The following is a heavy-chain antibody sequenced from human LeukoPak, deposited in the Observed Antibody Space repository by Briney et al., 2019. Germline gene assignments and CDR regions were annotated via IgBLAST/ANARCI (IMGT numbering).Heavy chain of an antibody. V-gene: IGHV3-48*01. CDR2: ISSSSSTI. D-gene: IGHD3-3*01. CDR1: GFTFSSYS. CDR3: ARGPIFGVVTRRIDY. J-gene: IGHJ4*02. Sequence: SGGSLRLSCAASGFTFSSYSMNWVRQAPGKGLEWVSYISSSSSTIYYADSVKGRFTISRDNAKNSLYLQMNSLRAEDTAVYYCARGPIFGVVTRRIDYWGQGTLVTVSS.